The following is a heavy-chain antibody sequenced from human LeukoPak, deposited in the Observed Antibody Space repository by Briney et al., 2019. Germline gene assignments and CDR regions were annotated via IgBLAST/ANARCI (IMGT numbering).Heavy chain of an antibody. CDR2: IKSKTDGGTT. CDR3: TTGAWFGELGDY. Sequence: NSGGSLRLSCAASGFTFSNAWMSWVRQAPGKGLEWVGRIKSKTDGGTTDYAAPVKGRFTISRDDSKNTLYLQMNSLKTEDTAVYYCTTGAWFGELGDYWGQGTLVTVSS. V-gene: IGHV3-15*01. D-gene: IGHD3-10*01. CDR1: GFTFSNAW. J-gene: IGHJ4*02.